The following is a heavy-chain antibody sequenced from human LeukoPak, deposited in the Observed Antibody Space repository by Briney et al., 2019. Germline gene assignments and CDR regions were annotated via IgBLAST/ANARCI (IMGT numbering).Heavy chain of an antibody. Sequence: GGSQRLSCAASGFTFSSNGMHWGRQAPGKGLEWVAVIWYDGSNKYYADSVRGRFTISRDNSKNSLYLQMNSLRAEDTAVYYCARGYSSDWYFDCWGQGTLVTVSS. D-gene: IGHD6-25*01. CDR3: ARGYSSDWYFDC. CDR1: GFTFSSNG. V-gene: IGHV3-33*01. J-gene: IGHJ4*02. CDR2: IWYDGSNK.